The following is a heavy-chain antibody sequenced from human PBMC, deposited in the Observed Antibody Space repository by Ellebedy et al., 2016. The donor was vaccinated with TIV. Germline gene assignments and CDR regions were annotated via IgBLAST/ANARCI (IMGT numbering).Heavy chain of an antibody. CDR2: ISAGSSTI. J-gene: IGHJ4*02. V-gene: IGHV3-48*02. CDR1: GFTFSRYS. D-gene: IGHD5/OR15-5a*01. CDR3: ASQGGVYGGLGYFDY. Sequence: GGSLRLSXAASGFTFSRYSMDWVRQAPGKGLEWVSYISAGSSTIHYADSVKGRFTISRDNAKNSVYLQMNRLRDEDTAVYYCASQGGVYGGLGYFDYWGQGTLVTVSS.